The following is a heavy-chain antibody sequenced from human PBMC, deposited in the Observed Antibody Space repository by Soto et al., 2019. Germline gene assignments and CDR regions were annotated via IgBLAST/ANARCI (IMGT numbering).Heavy chain of an antibody. Sequence: EVELLESGGGLLQPGGSLRLSCVASGFTFSSFAMSWVRQGPGKGLEWVSVISGSGGSTYYVDSVKGRFTISRDESKNTLYLQMNTLRAEETAIYYCAKGRGDSCYSGIDYWGQGALVTVSS. CDR2: ISGSGGST. CDR3: AKGRGDSCYSGIDY. D-gene: IGHD2-15*01. J-gene: IGHJ4*02. V-gene: IGHV3-23*01. CDR1: GFTFSSFA.